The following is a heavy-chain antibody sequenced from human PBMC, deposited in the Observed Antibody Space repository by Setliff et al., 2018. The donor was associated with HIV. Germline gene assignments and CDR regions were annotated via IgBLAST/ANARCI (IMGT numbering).Heavy chain of an antibody. CDR1: GFAFSNTW. D-gene: IGHD3-10*01. J-gene: IGHJ4*02. CDR2: IKSKIDGGTI. Sequence: PGGSLRLSCVASGFAFSNTWMSWVRQAPGKGLEWIGRIKSKIDGGTIDYAAPVKGRFTISRDDSKNTLYLQMNSMKTEDTAVYYGARGGGRHHLDSWGQGTLVTVSS. V-gene: IGHV3-15*01. CDR3: ARGGGRHHLDS.